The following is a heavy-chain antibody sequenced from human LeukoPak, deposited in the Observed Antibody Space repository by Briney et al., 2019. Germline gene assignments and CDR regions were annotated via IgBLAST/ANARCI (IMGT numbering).Heavy chain of an antibody. Sequence: GGSLRLSCAASGFTFSSYAMHWVRQAPGKGLEWVAVISYDGSNKYYADSVKGRFTISRDNSKNTLYLQMNSLRAEDTAVYYCASPVVMVDYWGQGTLVTVSS. CDR2: ISYDGSNK. J-gene: IGHJ4*02. V-gene: IGHV3-30*04. CDR1: GFTFSSYA. D-gene: IGHD4-23*01. CDR3: ASPVVMVDY.